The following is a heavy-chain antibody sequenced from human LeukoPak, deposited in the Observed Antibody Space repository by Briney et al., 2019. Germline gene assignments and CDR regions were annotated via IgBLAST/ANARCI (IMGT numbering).Heavy chain of an antibody. J-gene: IGHJ4*02. D-gene: IGHD3-3*01. CDR3: QSRFLEWLLDY. CDR2: IYHSGST. CDR1: GGSISSSNW. V-gene: IGHV4-4*02. Sequence: SETLSLTCAVSGGSISSSNWWSWVRQPPGKGLEWIGEIYHSGSTNYNPSLKSRVIISVDTSKNQFSLKLSSVTAADTAVYYCQSRFLEWLLDYWGQGTLVTVSS.